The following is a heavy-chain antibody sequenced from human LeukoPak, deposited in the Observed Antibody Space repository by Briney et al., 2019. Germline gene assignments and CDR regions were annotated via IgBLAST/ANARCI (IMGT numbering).Heavy chain of an antibody. CDR3: AHARGNSYGNFDY. CDR1: GFTFSSDA. Sequence: GGSLRLSCAASGFTFSSDAMSWVRQAPGKGLEWVSAISGSGGSTYYADSVKGRFTISRDNSKNTLYLQMNSLGAEDTAVYYCAHARGNSYGNFDYWGQGTLVTVSS. V-gene: IGHV3-23*01. J-gene: IGHJ4*02. D-gene: IGHD5-18*01. CDR2: ISGSGGST.